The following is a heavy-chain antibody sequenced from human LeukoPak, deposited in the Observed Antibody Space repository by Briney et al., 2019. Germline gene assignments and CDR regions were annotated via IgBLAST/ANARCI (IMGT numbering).Heavy chain of an antibody. CDR2: IYQSGST. CDR3: ARKGSSTWYTYWFDP. CDR1: GDSISSSYW. Sequence: SETLSLTCDVSGDSISSSYWWTWVRQPPGKGLEWIGEIYQSGSTNYDSSLKSRVTVSLDKSKNQFSLKVSSLTAADTAVYYCARKGSSTWYTYWFDPWGQGTLVTVSS. V-gene: IGHV4-4*02. D-gene: IGHD6-13*01. J-gene: IGHJ5*02.